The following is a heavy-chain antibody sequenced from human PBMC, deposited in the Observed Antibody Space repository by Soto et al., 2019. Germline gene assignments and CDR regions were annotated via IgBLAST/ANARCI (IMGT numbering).Heavy chain of an antibody. D-gene: IGHD3-10*01. CDR1: GGSISSGGYY. Sequence: QVQLQESGPGLVKPSQTLSLTCTVSGGSISSGGYYWSWIRQHPGKGLELIEYIYYIGCTYYKPSLKCRVSISVDTSKNQFSLKLSSVTAADTAVYYCARFYMVRGVMGAFDIWGQGTMVTVSS. V-gene: IGHV4-31*03. CDR3: ARFYMVRGVMGAFDI. J-gene: IGHJ3*02. CDR2: IYYIGCT.